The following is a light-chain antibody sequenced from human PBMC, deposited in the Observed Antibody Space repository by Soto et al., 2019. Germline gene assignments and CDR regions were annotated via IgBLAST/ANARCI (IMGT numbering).Light chain of an antibody. CDR1: SSDIGGYNS. Sequence: QTVLTQPASVSGSPGQSITISCTGTSSDIGGYNSVSCYQHHPGKAPKLMIYEVSNRPSGVSNRFSGSKSANTASLTISGLQAEDEADYYCSSNTTRSTLVYGGGTKLTVL. V-gene: IGLV2-14*01. CDR2: EVS. CDR3: SSNTTRSTLV. J-gene: IGLJ3*02.